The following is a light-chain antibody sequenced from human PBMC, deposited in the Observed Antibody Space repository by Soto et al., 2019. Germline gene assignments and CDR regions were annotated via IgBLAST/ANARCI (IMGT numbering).Light chain of an antibody. CDR3: QQYNNWPRT. Sequence: GMTLFPATVSFSPSDRATLSCRASQNVGSNLAWFQHKPAHSPRLLIYAASTRATVLPARLSGSVSGSDFTLTISNLQSEDFAIYYCQQYNNWPRTFGQGTKV. V-gene: IGKV3-15*01. CDR1: QNVGSN. CDR2: AAS. J-gene: IGKJ1*01.